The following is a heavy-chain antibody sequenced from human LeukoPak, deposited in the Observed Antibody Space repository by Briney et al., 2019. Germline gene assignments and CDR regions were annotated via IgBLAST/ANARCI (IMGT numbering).Heavy chain of an antibody. D-gene: IGHD3-10*01. CDR1: GYTFSSYS. CDR3: ARELWFGELPPDAFDI. V-gene: IGHV3-21*01. CDR2: ISRSSSYI. Sequence: PGGSLRLSCAASGYTFSSYSMHWVRQAPGKGLEWVSSISRSSSYIYYADSVKGRFTISRDNAKNSLYLQMNSLRADDTAVYYCARELWFGELPPDAFDIWGQGTMVTVSS. J-gene: IGHJ3*02.